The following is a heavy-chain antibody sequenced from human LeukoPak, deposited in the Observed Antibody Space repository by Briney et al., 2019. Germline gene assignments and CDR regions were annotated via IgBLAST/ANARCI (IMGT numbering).Heavy chain of an antibody. CDR2: IYYSGST. Sequence: PSETLSLTCTVSGGSISSYSWSWIRQPPGKGLEWIGYIYYSGSTNYNPSLKSRVTISVDTSKNQFSLKLSSVTAADTAVYYCARDEDADSHNALDIWGQGTKVTVSS. J-gene: IGHJ3*02. CDR1: GGSISSYS. V-gene: IGHV4-59*01. D-gene: IGHD2-15*01. CDR3: ARDEDADSHNALDI.